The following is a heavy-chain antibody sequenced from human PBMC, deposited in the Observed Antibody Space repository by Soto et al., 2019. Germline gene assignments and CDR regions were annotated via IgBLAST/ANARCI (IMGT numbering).Heavy chain of an antibody. Sequence: GEPLKLSCKGSGYSFHIYSMGCVRQMPGKGLAWMGIIYPGDSDTRYSPSFQGQVTISADKSISTAYLQWSSLKASGTAMYYCARRGYCSGGSCPYYYYGMDVWGQGTKVTVAS. V-gene: IGHV5-51*01. CDR2: IYPGDSDT. CDR1: GYSFHIYS. CDR3: ARRGYCSGGSCPYYYYGMDV. D-gene: IGHD2-15*01. J-gene: IGHJ6*02.